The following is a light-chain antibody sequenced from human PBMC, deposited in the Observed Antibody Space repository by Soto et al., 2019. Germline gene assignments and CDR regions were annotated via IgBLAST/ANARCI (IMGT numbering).Light chain of an antibody. CDR1: SSDVGGYNY. Sequence: QSSLAQAPSASGSPGQSFAISCTGTSSDVGGYNYVSWYQQHPGKAPKLMIYEVNKRPSGVPDRFSGSKSGNTASLTVSGLQAEDEADYYCSSYAGSSNVFGTGTKVTVL. CDR3: SSYAGSSNV. CDR2: EVN. V-gene: IGLV2-8*01. J-gene: IGLJ1*01.